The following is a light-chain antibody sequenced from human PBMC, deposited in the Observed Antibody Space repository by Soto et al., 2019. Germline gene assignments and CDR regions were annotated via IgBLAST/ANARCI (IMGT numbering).Light chain of an antibody. J-gene: IGKJ4*01. CDR3: HQYDSSPLT. V-gene: IGKV3-20*01. Sequence: EIVLTQSPGTLSLSPGERATLSCRASQSVSSSYLAWYQQKPGQAPRLLIYGASSRATGIPDRFSGSGSGTDSTLTISRLEPEDLAVYYRHQYDSSPLTFGGGTKVEIK. CDR2: GAS. CDR1: QSVSSSY.